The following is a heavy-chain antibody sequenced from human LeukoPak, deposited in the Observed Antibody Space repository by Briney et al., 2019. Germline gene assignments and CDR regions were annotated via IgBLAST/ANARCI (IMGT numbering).Heavy chain of an antibody. D-gene: IGHD2-2*01. CDR1: GGSISSYY. J-gene: IGHJ5*02. CDR2: IYTSGST. Sequence: SETLSLTCTVSGGSISSYYWSWIRQPAGKGLEWIGCIYTSGSTNYNPSLKSRVTMSVDTSKNQFSLKLSSVTAADTAVYYCARVGYCSSTSCQNWFDPWGQGTLVTVSS. CDR3: ARVGYCSSTSCQNWFDP. V-gene: IGHV4-4*07.